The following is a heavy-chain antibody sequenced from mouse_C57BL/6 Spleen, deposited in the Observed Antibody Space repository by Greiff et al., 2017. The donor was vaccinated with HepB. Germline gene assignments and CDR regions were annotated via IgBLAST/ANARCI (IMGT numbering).Heavy chain of an antibody. D-gene: IGHD2-1*01. CDR3: AREGNSGTWFAY. J-gene: IGHJ3*01. CDR2: ISYDGCN. V-gene: IGHV3-6*01. Sequence: EVQLQQSGPGLVKPSQSLSLTCSVTGYSITSGYYWYWIRQFPGNKLEWRGYISYDGCNTYNPSLKNRIAITRDTSKNLFFLKLNSVTTEDTATYYCAREGNSGTWFAYWGQGTLVTVSA. CDR1: GYSITSGYY.